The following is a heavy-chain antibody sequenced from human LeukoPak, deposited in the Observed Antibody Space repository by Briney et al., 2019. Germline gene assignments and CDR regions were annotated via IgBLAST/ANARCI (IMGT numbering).Heavy chain of an antibody. J-gene: IGHJ6*02. CDR2: IHYSGNT. V-gene: IGHV4-61*01. CDR1: GGSVSSGSYY. CDR3: ARDSFSYYYGMDV. Sequence: SETLSLTCTVSGGSVSSGSYYWTWLRQPPGKGLEWIGYIHYSGNTNYIPALKSRVTISLDTSKNQFFLRLTSLTAADTAVYYCARDSFSYYYGMDVWGQGTTVTVSS.